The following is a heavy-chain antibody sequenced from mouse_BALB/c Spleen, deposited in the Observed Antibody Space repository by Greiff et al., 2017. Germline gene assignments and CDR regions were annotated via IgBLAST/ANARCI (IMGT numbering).Heavy chain of an antibody. CDR3: ARSLTTDYAMDY. Sequence: EVQLVESGGGLVKPGGSLKLSCAASGFAFSSYDMSWVRQTPEKRLEWVAYISSGGGSTYYPDTVKGRFTISRDNAKNTLYLQMSSLKSEDTAMYYCARSLTTDYAMDYWGQGTSVTVSS. J-gene: IGHJ4*01. CDR1: GFAFSSYD. D-gene: IGHD2-12*01. V-gene: IGHV5-12-1*01. CDR2: ISSGGGST.